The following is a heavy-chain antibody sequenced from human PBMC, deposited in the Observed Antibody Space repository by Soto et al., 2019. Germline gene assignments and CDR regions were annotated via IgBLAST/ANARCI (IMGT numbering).Heavy chain of an antibody. V-gene: IGHV1-69*01. CDR2: IIPIFGTA. J-gene: IGHJ4*02. D-gene: IGHD2-15*01. Sequence: QVQLVQSGAEVKKPGSSVKVSCKASGGTFSSYAISWVRQAPGQGLEWMGGIIPIFGTANYAQKFQGRVTITADESTSTAYMELGSLRSEDTAVYYCARAQHGYCSGGSCYSVDYWGQGTLVTVSS. CDR1: GGTFSSYA. CDR3: ARAQHGYCSGGSCYSVDY.